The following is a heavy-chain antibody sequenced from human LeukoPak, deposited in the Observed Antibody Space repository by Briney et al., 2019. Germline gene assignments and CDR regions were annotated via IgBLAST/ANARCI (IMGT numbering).Heavy chain of an antibody. CDR3: AKIVGAPNWFDP. Sequence: PSETLSLTCTVSGGSISSSSYYWVWIPQPPGKGLEWIGSIYSSGGTYYNPSLKSRVTMSVDTSKNQFSLKLSSVTAADTAMYYCAKIVGAPNWFDPWGQGTLVTVSS. CDR1: GGSISSSSYY. CDR2: IYSSGGT. V-gene: IGHV4-39*07. D-gene: IGHD1-26*01. J-gene: IGHJ5*02.